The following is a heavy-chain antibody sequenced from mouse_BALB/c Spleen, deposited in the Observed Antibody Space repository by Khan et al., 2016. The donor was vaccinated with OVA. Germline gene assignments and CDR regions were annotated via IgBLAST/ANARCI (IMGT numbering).Heavy chain of an antibody. CDR2: IFPNNGGA. CDR3: ARAGYDSFAY. J-gene: IGHJ3*01. V-gene: IGHV1S29*02. D-gene: IGHD2-2*01. Sequence: EVQLQESGPELVKPGASVKISCKASGYTFADYNMDWVKQSLGKSLEWIGYIFPNNGGAGYNQKFKTKATLTVDISSNTAYMELRSLTSEDSAVYFCARAGYDSFAYWGQGTLVTVSA. CDR1: GYTFADYN.